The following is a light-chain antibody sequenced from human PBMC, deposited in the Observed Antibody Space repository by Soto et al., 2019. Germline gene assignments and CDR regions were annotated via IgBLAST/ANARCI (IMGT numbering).Light chain of an antibody. CDR1: QGISSY. CDR2: AAS. J-gene: IGKJ5*01. CDR3: QQLNSYPIT. V-gene: IGKV1-9*01. Sequence: DIQLTQSPSFLSASVGDRVTITCRASQGISSYLAWYQQKPGKAPKLLIYAASTLQGGVPSRFSGSGSGTEFTLTISSLQHEDFATYYYQQLNSYPITCGQGTRLEMK.